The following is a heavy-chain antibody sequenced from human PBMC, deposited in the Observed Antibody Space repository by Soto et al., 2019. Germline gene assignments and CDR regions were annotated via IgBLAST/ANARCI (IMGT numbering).Heavy chain of an antibody. V-gene: IGHV3-23*01. D-gene: IGHD2-2*02. CDR1: GFTFSSYA. J-gene: IGHJ6*02. CDR3: AKDHCSSTSCYTARGYYYYGMDV. Sequence: EVPLLESGGGLVQPGGSLRLSCAASGFTFSSYAMSWVRQAPGKGLEWVSAISGSGGSTYYADSVKGRFTISRDNSKNTLYLQMNSLRAEDTAVYYCAKDHCSSTSCYTARGYYYYGMDVWGQGTTVTVSS. CDR2: ISGSGGST.